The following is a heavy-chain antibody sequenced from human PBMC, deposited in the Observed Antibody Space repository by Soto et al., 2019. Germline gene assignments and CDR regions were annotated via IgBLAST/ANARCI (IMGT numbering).Heavy chain of an antibody. CDR2: VSYIGT. J-gene: IGHJ4*02. CDR1: GGSISTYY. Sequence: SETLSLTCTVSGGSISTYYWIWIRQSPGKGLEMIGYVSYIGTIYNPSLRSRLTISLDTSRNQFSLELSSVTAADTAVYYCARMPFTGTNPPFDYWGRGILVTVSS. D-gene: IGHD2-8*02. V-gene: IGHV4-59*01. CDR3: ARMPFTGTNPPFDY.